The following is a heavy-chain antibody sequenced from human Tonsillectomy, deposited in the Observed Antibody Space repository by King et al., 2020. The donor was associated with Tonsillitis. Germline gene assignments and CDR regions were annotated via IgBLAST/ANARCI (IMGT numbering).Heavy chain of an antibody. CDR1: GGSISSYY. J-gene: IGHJ4*02. Sequence: VQLQESGPGLVKPSETLSLTCTVSGGSISSYYWSWIRQPPGKGLEWIGYIYYSGSTNYNPSLKSRVTISVDTSKKQFSLKLSSVTAADTAVYYCARDSGSAAAGTGYFDYWGQGTLVTVSS. CDR3: ARDSGSAAAGTGYFDY. D-gene: IGHD6-13*01. V-gene: IGHV4-59*01. CDR2: IYYSGST.